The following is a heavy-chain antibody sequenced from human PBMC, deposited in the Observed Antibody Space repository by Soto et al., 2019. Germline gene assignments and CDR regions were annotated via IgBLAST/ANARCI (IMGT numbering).Heavy chain of an antibody. J-gene: IGHJ6*03. CDR3: AKAADRSVYYYYYMDV. V-gene: IGHV3-9*01. CDR2: ISWNSGSI. Sequence: PGGSLRLSCAASGFTFDDYAMHWVRQAPGKGLEWVSGISWNSGSIGYADSVKGRFTISRDNAKNSLYLQMNSLRAEDTALYYCAKAADRSVYYYYYMDVWGKGTTVTVSS. CDR1: GFTFDDYA.